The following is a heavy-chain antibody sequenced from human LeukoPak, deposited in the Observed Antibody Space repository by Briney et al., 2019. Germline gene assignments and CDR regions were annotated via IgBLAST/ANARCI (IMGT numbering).Heavy chain of an antibody. CDR3: ATLRHTKYYFDY. Sequence: SETLSLTCAVSGASISGSSYFWGWIRQPPGKGLEWIGSIYYSGSTYYNPSLKSRVTISVDTSKNQFSLKLSSVTAADTAVYYCATLRHTKYYFDYWGQGTLVTVSS. CDR1: GASISGSSYF. D-gene: IGHD5/OR15-5a*01. V-gene: IGHV4-39*07. J-gene: IGHJ4*02. CDR2: IYYSGST.